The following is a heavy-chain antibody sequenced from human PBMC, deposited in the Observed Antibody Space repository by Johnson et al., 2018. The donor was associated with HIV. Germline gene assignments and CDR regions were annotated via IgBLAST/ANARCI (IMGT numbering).Heavy chain of an antibody. V-gene: IGHV3-74*03. CDR1: GFSFSTYW. Sequence: EQLVESGGDLVQPGGSLRLSCAASGFSFSTYWMHWVRRVPGKGLVWVSRIDTEGSGTTYADSVKGRFTISRDNAKTSLYLQMDSLRAEDTAVYYCSRESLSWELPDAFDIWGQGTMAIVSS. CDR3: SRESLSWELPDAFDI. CDR2: IDTEGSGT. J-gene: IGHJ3*02. D-gene: IGHD1-26*01.